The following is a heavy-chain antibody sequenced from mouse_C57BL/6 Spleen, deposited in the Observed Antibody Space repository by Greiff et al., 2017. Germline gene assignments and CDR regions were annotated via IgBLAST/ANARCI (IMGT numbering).Heavy chain of an antibody. J-gene: IGHJ3*01. D-gene: IGHD1-1*01. V-gene: IGHV3-6*01. Sequence: EVKVEESGPGLVKPSQSLSLTCSVTGYSITSGYYWNWIRQFPGNKLEWMGYISYDGSNNYNPSLKNRISITRDTSKNQFFLKLNSVTTEDTATYYCARGVLRSAWFAYWGQGTLVTVSA. CDR2: ISYDGSN. CDR3: ARGVLRSAWFAY. CDR1: GYSITSGYY.